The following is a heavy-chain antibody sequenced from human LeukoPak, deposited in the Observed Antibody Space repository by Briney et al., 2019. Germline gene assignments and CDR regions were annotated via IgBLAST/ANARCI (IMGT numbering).Heavy chain of an antibody. J-gene: IGHJ4*02. CDR3: ARQSTKYRSGWLFDY. Sequence: SETLSLTCTVSGGSISSGSYYWGWIRQPPGKELEWIGSVYYSGSTYYNPSLKSRVTISVETSKNQFSLNLSSVTAADRAVYYCARQSTKYRSGWLFDYWGQGTLVTVSS. CDR1: GGSISSGSYY. D-gene: IGHD6-19*01. CDR2: VYYSGST. V-gene: IGHV4-39*01.